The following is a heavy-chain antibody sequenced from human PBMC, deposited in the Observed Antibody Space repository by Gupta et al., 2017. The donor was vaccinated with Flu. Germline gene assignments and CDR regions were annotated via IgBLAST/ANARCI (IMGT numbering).Heavy chain of an antibody. V-gene: IGHV1-2*02. J-gene: IGHJ4*02. CDR3: AREDGSVAGIDY. Sequence: VQLLESGAEVTKSGARVKVSCKASGDTFTDYYLHRVRQAPGQALEWMGWINPHRGTNYAQKFQGRISMTRDTSRSSASVELSRLRYDDTAVYYCAREDGSVAGIDYWGQGTLITVSS. D-gene: IGHD6-19*01. CDR1: GDTFTDYY. CDR2: INPHRGT.